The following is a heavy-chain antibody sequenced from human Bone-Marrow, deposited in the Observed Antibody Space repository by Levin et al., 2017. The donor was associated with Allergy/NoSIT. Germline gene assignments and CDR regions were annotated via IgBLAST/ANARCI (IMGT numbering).Heavy chain of an antibody. CDR1: EYSFTDCY. CDR3: ATHPALAVAGRGYFDY. D-gene: IGHD6-19*01. CDR2: INPNSGGT. Sequence: GESLKISCKVSEYSFTDCYIHWVRQAPGQGLEWMGWINPNSGGTNYEQKFQGRVTMTRDTSISTAYMELNSLRSDDTAVYYCATHPALAVAGRGYFDYWGQGTLVTVSS. J-gene: IGHJ4*02. V-gene: IGHV1-2*02.